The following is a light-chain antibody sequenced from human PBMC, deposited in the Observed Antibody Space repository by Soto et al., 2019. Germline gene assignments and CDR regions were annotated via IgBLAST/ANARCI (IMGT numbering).Light chain of an antibody. CDR1: QSVSSSY. CDR2: GAL. Sequence: EIVLTQSPGTLSLSPGERATLSCRASQSVSSSYLAWYQQKPGQAPRLLIYGALNRATGIPDRFSASGSGTDFTLTINRLEPEDFAMYYCQQYGSSPPYTFGQGTKLEIK. CDR3: QQYGSSPPYT. J-gene: IGKJ2*01. V-gene: IGKV3-20*01.